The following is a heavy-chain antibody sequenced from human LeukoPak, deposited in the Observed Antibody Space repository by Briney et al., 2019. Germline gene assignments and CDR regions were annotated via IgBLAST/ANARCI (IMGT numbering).Heavy chain of an antibody. CDR3: ARVPLYYDSSGSRGGYFDL. J-gene: IGHJ2*01. Sequence: PSETLSLTCTVSGGSISSYYWSWIRQPPGKGLEWIGYIYYSGSTNYDPSLKSRVTISIDTSKNQFSLKLSSVTAADTAVYYCARVPLYYDSSGSRGGYFDLWGRGTLVTVSS. CDR2: IYYSGST. CDR1: GGSISSYY. D-gene: IGHD3-22*01. V-gene: IGHV4-59*01.